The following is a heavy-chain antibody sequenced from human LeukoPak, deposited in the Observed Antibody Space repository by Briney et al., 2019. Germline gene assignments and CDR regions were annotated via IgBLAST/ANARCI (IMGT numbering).Heavy chain of an antibody. Sequence: PSENLSFTGDVSGVSISTSIYYWAWIRQPPGKGLEWIGSVFYSGSAYYSQSFKSRLGIPLDTSKNQFSLQLSSVTVADTAVYYCARIGHGANSQLKWYFDVWGRGTLVTVSS. CDR2: VFYSGSA. CDR3: ARIGHGANSQLKWYFDV. D-gene: IGHD4-23*01. V-gene: IGHV4-39*01. J-gene: IGHJ2*01. CDR1: GVSISTSIYY.